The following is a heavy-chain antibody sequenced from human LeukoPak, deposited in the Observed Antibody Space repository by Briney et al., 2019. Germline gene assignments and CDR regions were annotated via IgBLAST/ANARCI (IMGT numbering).Heavy chain of an antibody. CDR3: AREGAGGVLRFLEWLLGYMDV. J-gene: IGHJ6*03. D-gene: IGHD3-3*01. CDR1: GGSINDITYY. CDR2: IYYSGST. V-gene: IGHV4-39*07. Sequence: PSEALSLTCTVSGGSINDITYYWGWIRQPPGKGLEWIGSIYYSGSTYYNPSLKSRVTISVDTSKNQFSLKLSSVTAADTAVYYCAREGAGGVLRFLEWLLGYMDVWGKGTTVTVSS.